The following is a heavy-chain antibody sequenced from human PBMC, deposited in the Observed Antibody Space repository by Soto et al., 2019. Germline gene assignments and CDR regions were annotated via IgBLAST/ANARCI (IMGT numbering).Heavy chain of an antibody. CDR1: GFTVSSNY. CDR2: IYSGGST. D-gene: IGHD2-15*01. J-gene: IGHJ6*02. Sequence: GGSLRLSCAASGFTVSSNYMSWVRQAPGKGLEWVSVIYSGGSTYYADSVKGRFTISRDNSKNTLYLQMNSLRAEDTAVYYCASSLVVATLIGYGVDVWGQGTTVTVSS. CDR3: ASSLVVATLIGYGVDV. V-gene: IGHV3-53*01.